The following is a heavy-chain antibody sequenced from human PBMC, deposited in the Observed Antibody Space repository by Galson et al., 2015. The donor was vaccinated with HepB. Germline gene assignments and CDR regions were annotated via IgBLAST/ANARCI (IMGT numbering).Heavy chain of an antibody. V-gene: IGHV3-15*01. J-gene: IGHJ6*02. Sequence: SLRLSCAASGFTFSNAWMSWVRQAPGKGLEWVGRIKSKTDGGTTDYAAPVKGRFTISRDDSKNTLYLQMNSLKTEDTAVYYCTTAVAAATLYYYYGMDIWGQGTTVTVSS. D-gene: IGHD2-15*01. CDR3: TTAVAAATLYYYYGMDI. CDR2: IKSKTDGGTT. CDR1: GFTFSNAW.